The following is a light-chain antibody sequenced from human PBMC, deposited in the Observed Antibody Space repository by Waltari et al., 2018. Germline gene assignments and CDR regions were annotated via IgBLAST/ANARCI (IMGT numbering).Light chain of an antibody. CDR1: QSVSRS. Sequence: IVLTQSPGTLPLSPGERATLSCRASQSVSRSLARYQQKPGQAPRLLIYGASTRATGIADRFSGGGSGTDFSLTISRLEPEDFAVYYCQHYVRLPATFGQGTKVEIK. CDR2: GAS. V-gene: IGKV3-20*01. CDR3: QHYVRLPAT. J-gene: IGKJ1*01.